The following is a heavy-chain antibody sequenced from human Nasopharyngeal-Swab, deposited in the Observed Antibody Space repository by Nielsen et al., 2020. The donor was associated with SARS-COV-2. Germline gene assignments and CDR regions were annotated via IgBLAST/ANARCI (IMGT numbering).Heavy chain of an antibody. CDR3: TRCGGGCYSGRDY. CDR2: IRSKGNNYAT. CDR1: GFTFSDSA. D-gene: IGHD2-15*01. Sequence: GESLKISCAASGFTFSDSAIHWVRQASGKGLEWVGRIRSKGNNYATAYAASVKGRFTIFRDDPPNTAFLQMNSLKTEDTAVYYCTRCGGGCYSGRDYWGQGTLVTVSS. V-gene: IGHV3-73*01. J-gene: IGHJ4*02.